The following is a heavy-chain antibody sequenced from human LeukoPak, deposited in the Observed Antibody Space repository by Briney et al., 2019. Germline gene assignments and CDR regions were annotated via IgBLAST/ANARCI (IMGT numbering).Heavy chain of an antibody. D-gene: IGHD3-10*01. V-gene: IGHV4-34*01. CDR3: ADGGYGSGSYSLDY. Sequence: PSETLSLTCAVYGGSFSGYYWSWIRQPPGKGLEWIGEINHSGSTNYNPSLKSRVTILVDTSKNQFSLKLSSVTAADTAVYYCADGGYGSGSYSLDYWGQGTLVTVSS. CDR1: GGSFSGYY. CDR2: INHSGST. J-gene: IGHJ4*02.